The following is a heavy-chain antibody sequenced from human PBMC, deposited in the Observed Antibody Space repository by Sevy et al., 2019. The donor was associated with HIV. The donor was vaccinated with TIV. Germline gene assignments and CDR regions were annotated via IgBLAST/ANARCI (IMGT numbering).Heavy chain of an antibody. Sequence: GGSLRLSCAASGFTFSSYSMNWVRQAPGKGLEWVSYISSSSSTIYYADSVKGRFNISRDNAKNSLYLQMNSLRAEDTAVYYCARDKGRWIQLWQMKRTDYWGQGTLVTVSS. V-gene: IGHV3-48*01. CDR2: ISSSSSTI. J-gene: IGHJ4*02. CDR3: ARDKGRWIQLWQMKRTDY. CDR1: GFTFSSYS. D-gene: IGHD5-18*01.